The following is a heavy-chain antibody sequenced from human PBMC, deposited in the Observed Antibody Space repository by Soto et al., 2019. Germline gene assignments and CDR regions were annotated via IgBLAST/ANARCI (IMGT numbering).Heavy chain of an antibody. D-gene: IGHD2-15*01. CDR1: FGSIISDGYY. J-gene: IGHJ6*01. CDR2: IYYSGST. Sequence: ETLSLHCTVAFGSIISDGYYWNFLRKHPGKGLEWIGYIYYSGSTYYNPSLKSRVTISVDTSKNQFSLKLSSVTAADTAVYYCARVSRGNQYGMEVWGQGTTITVSS. CDR3: ARVSRGNQYGMEV. V-gene: IGHV4-31*03.